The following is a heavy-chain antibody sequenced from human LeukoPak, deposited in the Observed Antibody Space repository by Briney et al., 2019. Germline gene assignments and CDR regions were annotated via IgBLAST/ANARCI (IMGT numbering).Heavy chain of an antibody. CDR2: IYTSGST. V-gene: IGHV4-4*07. CDR3: ARNVPATVTTTRNYYYYYYMDV. Sequence: SETLSLTCTVSGGSISSYYWSWIRQPAGKGLEWIGRIYTSGSTNYNPSLKSRVTMSVDTSKNQFSLKLSSVTAADTAVYYCARNVPATVTTTRNYYYYYYMDVWGKGTTVTVSS. D-gene: IGHD4-17*01. J-gene: IGHJ6*03. CDR1: GGSISSYY.